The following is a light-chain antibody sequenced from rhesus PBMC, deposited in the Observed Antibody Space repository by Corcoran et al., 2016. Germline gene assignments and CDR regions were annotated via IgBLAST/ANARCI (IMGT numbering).Light chain of an antibody. V-gene: IGKV2-73*01. CDR2: RVS. J-gene: IGKJ2*01. Sequence: DIVMTQTPPSLPVTPGEPASISCRSSQCLLHSDGKTYFSWFLQTPGQPPRLLIYRVSTRFPGVLERFSGSGSGTGFTLKISRVEAEDVGVYSCMQALESPYSFGQGTKVEIK. CDR1: QCLLHSDGKTY. CDR3: MQALESPYS.